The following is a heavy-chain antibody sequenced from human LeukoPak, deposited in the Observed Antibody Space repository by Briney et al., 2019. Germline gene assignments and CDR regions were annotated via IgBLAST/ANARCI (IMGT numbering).Heavy chain of an antibody. J-gene: IGHJ4*02. V-gene: IGHV3-23*01. Sequence: GGSLRLFCAAWIFIFRTYAMIWLRRARGKGLVWVSGISDSGDGTYYAESVKGRSTISRDNSKNTVFLQMNSLRADDTAKYYCAKDKAPGSWHTPSDFWGQGTLVTVSS. CDR3: AKDKAPGSWHTPSDF. D-gene: IGHD6-13*01. CDR2: ISDSGDGT. CDR1: IFIFRTYA.